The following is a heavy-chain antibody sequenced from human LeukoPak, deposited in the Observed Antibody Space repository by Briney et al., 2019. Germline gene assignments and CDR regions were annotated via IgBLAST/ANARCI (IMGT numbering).Heavy chain of an antibody. CDR2: IYTSGST. D-gene: IGHD6-13*01. J-gene: IGHJ4*02. Sequence: SETLSLTCTVSGGSITSGDYYWSWIRQPAGKGLEWIGRIYTSGSTNYNPSLKSRVTISVDTSKNQFSLKLSSVTAADTAVYYCARGWAIAAQDYWGQGTLVTVSS. CDR3: ARGWAIAAQDY. CDR1: GGSITSGDYY. V-gene: IGHV4-61*02.